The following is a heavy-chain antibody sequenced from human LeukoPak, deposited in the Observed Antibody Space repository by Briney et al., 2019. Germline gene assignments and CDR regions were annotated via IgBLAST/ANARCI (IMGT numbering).Heavy chain of an antibody. V-gene: IGHV3-21*01. Sequence: GGSLRLSCAASGFTFSSYSMNWVRQAPGKGLEWVSSISSSSSYIYYADSVKGRFTISRDNAKNTLYLQMNSLRAEDTAVYYCAKDLGRSSTSFRGQGTLVTVSS. CDR3: AKDLGRSSTSF. CDR2: ISSSSSYI. J-gene: IGHJ4*02. CDR1: GFTFSSYS. D-gene: IGHD2-2*01.